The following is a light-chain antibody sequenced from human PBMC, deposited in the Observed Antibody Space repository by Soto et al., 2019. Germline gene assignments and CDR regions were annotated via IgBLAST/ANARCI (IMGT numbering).Light chain of an antibody. Sequence: EIVLTQSPATLSLSPGERATLSCRASQSVSSYLAWYQQKPGQAPRLLIYGASSRATGIPDRFSGSGSGTEFTLTISNLQSEDFAVYFCQQYGTSPQTFGQGTKV. J-gene: IGKJ1*01. CDR3: QQYGTSPQT. CDR1: QSVSSY. CDR2: GAS. V-gene: IGKV3-20*01.